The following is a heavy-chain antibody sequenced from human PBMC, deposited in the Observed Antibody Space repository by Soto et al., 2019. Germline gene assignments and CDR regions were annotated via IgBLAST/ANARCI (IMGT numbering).Heavy chain of an antibody. Sequence: PGGSLRLSCAASGFTFSSYSMNCVRQAPGKGLEWVSSISSSSSYIYYADSVKGRFTISRDNAKNSLYLQMNSLRAEDTAVYYCARDGGNGDPSYYYYYGMDVWGQGTTVTVSS. V-gene: IGHV3-21*01. CDR1: GFTFSSYS. D-gene: IGHD4-17*01. J-gene: IGHJ6*02. CDR3: ARDGGNGDPSYYYYYGMDV. CDR2: ISSSSSYI.